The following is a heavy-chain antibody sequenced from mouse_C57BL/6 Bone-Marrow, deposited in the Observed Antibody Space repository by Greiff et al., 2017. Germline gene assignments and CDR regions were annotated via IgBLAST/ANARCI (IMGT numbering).Heavy chain of an antibody. CDR2: IRSKSNNYAT. Sequence: EVKLVESGGGLVQPKGSLKLSCAASGFSFNTYAMNWVRQAPGKGLEWVARIRSKSNNYATYYADSVKDRFTISRDDSESMLYLQMNNLKTEDTAMYYCVRFYDGYSDAMDDWGQGTSVTVSS. CDR1: GFSFNTYA. J-gene: IGHJ4*01. D-gene: IGHD2-3*01. V-gene: IGHV10-1*01. CDR3: VRFYDGYSDAMDD.